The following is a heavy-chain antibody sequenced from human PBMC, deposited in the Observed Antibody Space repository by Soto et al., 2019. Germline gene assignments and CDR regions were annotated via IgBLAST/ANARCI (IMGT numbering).Heavy chain of an antibody. CDR3: AREIVTAGGNNYFDP. D-gene: IGHD2-21*02. Sequence: LSLTCGVSGGTVASSHWWSWVRQSPGRGLEWIGNVYHTGDTNFNPSLQSRVAFSVDKSNNQFSLRLTSVTAADTAVYFCAREIVTAGGNNYFDPWGPGTLVTVSS. CDR2: VYHTGDT. CDR1: GGTVASSHW. J-gene: IGHJ5*02. V-gene: IGHV4-4*01.